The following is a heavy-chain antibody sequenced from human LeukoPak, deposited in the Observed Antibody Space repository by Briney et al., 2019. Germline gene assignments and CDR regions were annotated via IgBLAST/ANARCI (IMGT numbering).Heavy chain of an antibody. CDR2: ISSSSRDI. Sequence: GGSLRLSCAASGFTFSSYTMNWVRQAPGKGLEWVAAISSSSRDIFYADSVKGRFSISRDNTQNSLSLQMSSLKAEDTAVYYCAKDLYYYDSSGGIFDYWGQGTLVTVSS. J-gene: IGHJ4*02. CDR1: GFTFSSYT. D-gene: IGHD3-22*01. V-gene: IGHV3-21*01. CDR3: AKDLYYYDSSGGIFDY.